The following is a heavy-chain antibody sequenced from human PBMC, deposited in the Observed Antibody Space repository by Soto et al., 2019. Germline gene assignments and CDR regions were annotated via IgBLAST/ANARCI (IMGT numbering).Heavy chain of an antibody. Sequence: EAQVLESGGGLVQPGGSLRLSCAASGFSFGSYVMTWVRQAPGKGLEWVSGISASGRSTYYADSVKGRFTVSRDNSKNTLYLDMHNLRVEDTAVYFYTRPFASQMPSFSYFDLSGRGTLVTVSP. CDR1: GFSFGSYV. V-gene: IGHV3-23*01. CDR3: TRPFASQMPSFSYFDL. D-gene: IGHD2-2*01. CDR2: ISASGRST. J-gene: IGHJ2*01.